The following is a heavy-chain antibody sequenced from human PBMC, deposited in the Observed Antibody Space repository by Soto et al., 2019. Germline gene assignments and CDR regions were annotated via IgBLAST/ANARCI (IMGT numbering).Heavy chain of an antibody. D-gene: IGHD3-22*01. CDR1: GGTFSSYT. CDR3: ASGSDSSGYYFDY. J-gene: IGHJ4*02. V-gene: IGHV1-69*02. Sequence: QVQLVQSGAEVKKPGSSVKVSCKASGGTFSSYTISWVRQAPGQGLEWMGRIIPILGIANYAQKFQGRVTITADKSTSTAYMELSSLRSEDTAVYYCASGSDSSGYYFDYWGQGTLVTVSS. CDR2: IIPILGIA.